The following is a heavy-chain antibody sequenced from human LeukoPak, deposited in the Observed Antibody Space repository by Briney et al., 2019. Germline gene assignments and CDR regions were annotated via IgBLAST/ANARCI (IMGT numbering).Heavy chain of an antibody. CDR3: ARGARGYSYGETFYYYYMDV. J-gene: IGHJ6*03. CDR2: IFYSGST. D-gene: IGHD5-18*01. Sequence: SETLSLTCTVSGGSISTSNYYWGWIRQPPGKGLEWIGSIFYSGSTYYSPSLKSRVTISLDTSRNQFSLKLSSVTAADTAVYYCARGARGYSYGETFYYYYMDVWGKGTTVTISS. V-gene: IGHV4-39*07. CDR1: GGSISTSNYY.